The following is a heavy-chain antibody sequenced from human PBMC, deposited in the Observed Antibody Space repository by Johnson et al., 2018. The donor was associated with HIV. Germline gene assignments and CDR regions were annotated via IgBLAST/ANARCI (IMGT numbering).Heavy chain of an antibody. CDR1: GFTVSSNY. Sequence: VQLVESGGGLIQPGGSLRLSCVASGFTVSSNYMSWVRQAPGKGLEWVSVIYSGGSTYYADSVKGRFTISRDNSKNTLYLQMNSLRAEDTAVYYCAREATYYDYVWGSYAFDIWGQGTMVTVSS. J-gene: IGHJ3*02. CDR3: AREATYYDYVWGSYAFDI. V-gene: IGHV3-53*01. CDR2: IYSGGST. D-gene: IGHD3-16*01.